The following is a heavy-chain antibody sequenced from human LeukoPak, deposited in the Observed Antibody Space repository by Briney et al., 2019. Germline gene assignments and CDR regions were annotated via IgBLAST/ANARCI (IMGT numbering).Heavy chain of an antibody. J-gene: IGHJ4*02. CDR2: IQYDGSNK. CDR3: ARGKGYGRSYYFDY. D-gene: IGHD1-26*01. Sequence: PGGSLRLSCAASGFTFSSYGMHWVRQAPGKGLEWVTFIQYDGSNKYYADSVKGRFTISRDNSKNTLYLQMNSLRAEDTAVYYCARGKGYGRSYYFDYWGQGTLVTVSS. V-gene: IGHV3-30*02. CDR1: GFTFSSYG.